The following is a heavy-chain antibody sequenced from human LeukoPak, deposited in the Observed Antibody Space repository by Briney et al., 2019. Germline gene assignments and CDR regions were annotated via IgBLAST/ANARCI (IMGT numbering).Heavy chain of an antibody. CDR3: VRDRPHNWFDP. V-gene: IGHV1-2*02. CDR1: GYTFSGYY. CDR2: IKPDSGDT. J-gene: IGHJ5*02. Sequence: ASVKVSCKASGYTFSGYYIHWVRQTPGQGLEWMGVIKPDSGDTNYAQKFQGRVTMTRDTSITTAYMELNRLTSDDTAVYYCVRDRPHNWFDPWGQGTLVSVSS.